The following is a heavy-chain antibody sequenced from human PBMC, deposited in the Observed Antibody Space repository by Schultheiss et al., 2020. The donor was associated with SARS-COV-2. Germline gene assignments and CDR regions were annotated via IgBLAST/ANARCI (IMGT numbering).Heavy chain of an antibody. J-gene: IGHJ4*02. CDR2: ISYDGSNK. Sequence: GGSLRLSCAASGFTFRNTGMHWVRQAPGKGLEWVAVISYDGSNKYYADSVKGRFTISRDNSKNTLYLQMSSLRAEDTAVYYCARGGFGGSYSPSYFDYWGQGTLVTVSS. CDR3: ARGGFGGSYSPSYFDY. D-gene: IGHD1-26*01. CDR1: GFTFRNTG. V-gene: IGHV3-30*03.